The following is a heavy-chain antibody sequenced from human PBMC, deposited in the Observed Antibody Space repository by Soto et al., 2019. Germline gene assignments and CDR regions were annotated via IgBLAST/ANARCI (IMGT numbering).Heavy chain of an antibody. D-gene: IGHD3-3*01. CDR3: AKTPYDFWSSGQYLFDH. CDR2: ISGSGGTT. J-gene: IGHJ4*02. CDR1: EFRFGSHA. Sequence: LRLSCPVSEFRFGSHAMSWVRQAPLKGLECVSGISGSGGTTFYADSVKGRFTISRDNSKKTLYLQMDSLRAEDTAIYYCAKTPYDFWSSGQYLFDHWGQGTLVTVSS. V-gene: IGHV3-23*01.